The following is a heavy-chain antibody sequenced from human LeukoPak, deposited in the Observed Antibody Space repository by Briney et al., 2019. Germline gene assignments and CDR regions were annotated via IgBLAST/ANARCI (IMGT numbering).Heavy chain of an antibody. CDR3: ARAQTSYSSSWPFVRGYFDY. V-gene: IGHV3-7*01. Sequence: GGSLRLSCAASGFTFSSYWMSWVRQAPGKGLEWVANIKQDGSEKYYVDSVKGRFTISRDNAKNSLYLQMNSLRAEDTAVYYCARAQTSYSSSWPFVRGYFDYWGQGTLVTVSS. CDR2: IKQDGSEK. D-gene: IGHD6-13*01. J-gene: IGHJ4*02. CDR1: GFTFSSYW.